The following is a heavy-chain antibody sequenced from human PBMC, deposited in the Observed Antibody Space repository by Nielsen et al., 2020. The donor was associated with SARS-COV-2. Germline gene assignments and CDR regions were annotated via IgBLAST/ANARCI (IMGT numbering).Heavy chain of an antibody. J-gene: IGHJ4*02. Sequence: ASVKVSCKASGYTFTGSYVHWVRQAPGQGLEWMGWISAYNGNTNYVQKLQGRVTMTTDTSTSTAYMELRSLRSDDTAVYYCARMYYYDSSGYSNPDFDYWGQGTLVTVSS. V-gene: IGHV1-18*04. CDR2: ISAYNGNT. CDR3: ARMYYYDSSGYSNPDFDY. CDR1: GYTFTGSY. D-gene: IGHD3-22*01.